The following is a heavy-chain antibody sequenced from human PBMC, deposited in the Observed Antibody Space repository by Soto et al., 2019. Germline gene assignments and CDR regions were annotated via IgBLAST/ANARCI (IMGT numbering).Heavy chain of an antibody. J-gene: IGHJ4*02. CDR1: GFTLSGVA. Sequence: QVQLVESGGGVVQPGTSLRLSCSASGFTLSGVAMHWVRQAPGKGLEWVAVMSYDGRNQYYADSVKGRFTVSRDSSKSTIYLQMTRLRTEDAAVYYCEKGGWYTSSSRSDCWGQGTLVTVSS. V-gene: IGHV3-30*18. CDR2: MSYDGRNQ. CDR3: EKGGWYTSSSRSDC. D-gene: IGHD6-6*01.